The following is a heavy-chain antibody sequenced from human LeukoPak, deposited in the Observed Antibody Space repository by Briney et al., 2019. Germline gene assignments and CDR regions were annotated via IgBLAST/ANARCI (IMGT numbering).Heavy chain of an antibody. CDR2: ISGSGGST. V-gene: IGHV3-23*01. J-gene: IGHJ4*02. CDR1: GFAFSSYA. CDR3: ARDGDGYKFSYFDY. Sequence: GGSLRLSCAASGFAFSSYAMSWVRQAPGKGLEWVSAISGSGGSTYYADSVKGRFTISRDNSKDTLYLQMNSLRAEDTAVYYCARDGDGYKFSYFDYWGQGTLVTVSS. D-gene: IGHD5-12*01.